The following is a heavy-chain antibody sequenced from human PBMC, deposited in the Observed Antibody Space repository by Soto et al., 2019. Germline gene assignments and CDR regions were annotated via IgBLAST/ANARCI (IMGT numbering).Heavy chain of an antibody. CDR2: ISGSGGSS. V-gene: IGHV3-23*01. CDR3: AKGGDSWSGYSHY. D-gene: IGHD3-3*01. J-gene: IGHJ4*02. CDR1: GFSFSNYV. Sequence: PGGSLRLSCVASGFSFSNYVMSWVRQAPGKGLEWVSGISGSGGSSFDVDSVRGRFTISRDNSKNTMYLQMNSLTNEDTAVYYCAKGGDSWSGYSHYWGPGTLVTVS.